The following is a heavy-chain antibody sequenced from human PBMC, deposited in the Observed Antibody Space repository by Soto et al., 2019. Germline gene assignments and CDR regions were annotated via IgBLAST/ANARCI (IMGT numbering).Heavy chain of an antibody. D-gene: IGHD6-19*01. CDR2: ISGSGGAT. V-gene: IGHV3-23*01. J-gene: IGHJ4*02. CDR1: GFTFSNYA. Sequence: GGSLRLSCAASGFTFSNYAMSWVRQAPGKGLEWVSGISGSGGATYYADSVKGRFTISRDNSKNTLYLQMNSLRAEDTAVYYCAKDLTLGYSSGWYVDYWGQGTLVTVSS. CDR3: AKDLTLGYSSGWYVDY.